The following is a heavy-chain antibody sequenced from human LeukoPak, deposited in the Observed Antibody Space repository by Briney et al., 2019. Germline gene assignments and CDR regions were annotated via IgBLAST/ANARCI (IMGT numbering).Heavy chain of an antibody. CDR2: IYYSGST. CDR3: AXXXXXXXXGXXY. V-gene: IGHV4-59*01. CDR1: GSXXTYF. Sequence: GSXXTYFWGWIRQPPGXGLXWIGYIYYSGSTNXNPSLKSRVTISLDTSKNXFSLKLSSVTAADTAMHYCAXXXXXXXXGXXYWXQGXXXXVSS. J-gene: IGHJ4*02.